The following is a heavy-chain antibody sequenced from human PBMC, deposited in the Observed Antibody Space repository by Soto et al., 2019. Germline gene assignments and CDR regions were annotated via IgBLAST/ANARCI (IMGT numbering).Heavy chain of an antibody. CDR3: ATVPKAAYCAY. J-gene: IGHJ4*02. Sequence: QAPGKGLEWVSAISGSGGSTYYADSVKGRFTISRDNSKNTLYLQMNSLRAEDTALSYCATVPKAAYCAYRRKRTPVPVSS. V-gene: IGHV3-23*01. CDR2: ISGSGGST. D-gene: IGHD2-21*01.